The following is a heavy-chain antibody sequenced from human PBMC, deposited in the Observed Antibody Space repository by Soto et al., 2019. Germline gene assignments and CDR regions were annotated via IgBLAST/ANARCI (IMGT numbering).Heavy chain of an antibody. CDR1: GFTFSSYN. D-gene: IGHD6-13*01. J-gene: IGHJ5*02. Sequence: GGSLRLSCAAYGFTFSSYNMNWVRQAPGKGLEWVSFISSGSEYRFYADSVKGRFNISRDNAKNSLYLQLNSLRAEDTAVYYCTRDRQLVQDWFDPWGQGTLVTVSS. V-gene: IGHV3-21*01. CDR2: ISSGSEYR. CDR3: TRDRQLVQDWFDP.